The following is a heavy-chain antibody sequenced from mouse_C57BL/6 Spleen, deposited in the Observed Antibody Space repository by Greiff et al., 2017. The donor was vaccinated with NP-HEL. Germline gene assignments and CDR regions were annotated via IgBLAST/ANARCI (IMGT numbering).Heavy chain of an antibody. V-gene: IGHV1-22*01. D-gene: IGHD2-14*01. J-gene: IGHJ3*01. CDR2: INPNNGGT. Sequence: EVQLQQSGPELVKPGASVKMSCKASGYTFTDYNMHWVKQSHGKSLEWIGYINPNNGGTSYTQKFKGKATLTVNKSSSTAYMERRSLTSEDSAVYYCARWVGVRGAWFAYWGQGTLVTVSA. CDR1: GYTFTDYN. CDR3: ARWVGVRGAWFAY.